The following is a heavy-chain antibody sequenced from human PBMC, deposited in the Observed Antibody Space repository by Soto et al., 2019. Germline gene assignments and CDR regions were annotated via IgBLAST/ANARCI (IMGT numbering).Heavy chain of an antibody. V-gene: IGHV1-3*05. Sequence: QVQLVQSGAEEKKPGASVKVSCKASGYTFTSYAMPWVRQAPGQRLEWMGWINAGNGNTKYSQKFQGRVTITRDTSATTAYMELSSLRSVDTAVYYCASESYGGEFDYWGQGTLVTVSS. D-gene: IGHD4-17*01. CDR1: GYTFTSYA. CDR3: ASESYGGEFDY. CDR2: INAGNGNT. J-gene: IGHJ4*02.